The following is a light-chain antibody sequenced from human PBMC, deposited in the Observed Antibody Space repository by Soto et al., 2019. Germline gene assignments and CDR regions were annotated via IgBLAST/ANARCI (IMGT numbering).Light chain of an antibody. CDR3: QVWDSSSDHVV. CDR1: NNGSKS. CDR2: YDS. Sequence: SYELTQPPSVSVAPGKTARITCGGNNNGSKSVHWYQQKPGQAPVLVIYYDSERPSGIPERFSGSNSGNTATLTISRVEDGDEADYYCQVWDSSSDHVVFGGGTQLTVL. V-gene: IGLV3-21*04. J-gene: IGLJ2*01.